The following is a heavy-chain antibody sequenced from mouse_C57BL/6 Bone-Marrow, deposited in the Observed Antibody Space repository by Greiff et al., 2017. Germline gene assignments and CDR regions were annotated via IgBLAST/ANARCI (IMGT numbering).Heavy chain of an antibody. Sequence: EVQLQQSGPVLVKPGASVKMSCTASGYTFTDYYMNWVKQSHGKSLEWIGVINPYNGGTSYNQKFKGKATLTVDKSSSTAYMELNSLTSEDSAVYYCARGECYDGYYDSWIAYWGQGTLVTVSA. CDR3: ARGECYDGYYDSWIAY. CDR1: GYTFTDYY. V-gene: IGHV1-19*01. J-gene: IGHJ3*01. D-gene: IGHD2-3*01. CDR2: INPYNGGT.